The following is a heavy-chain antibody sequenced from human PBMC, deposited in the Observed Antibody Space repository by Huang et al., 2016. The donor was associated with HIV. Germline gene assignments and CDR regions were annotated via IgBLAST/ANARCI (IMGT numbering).Heavy chain of an antibody. D-gene: IGHD2-21*02. CDR2: IIPMFGTT. V-gene: IGHV1-69*13. CDR3: ARQPYCGGDCAHYYYFYMDV. Sequence: QVQLVQSGAEVKRPGASVKVSCRASGGTFSTNAVSWVRQAPGQGLEWMGGIIPMFGTTNYARRFQGKVTMTADESSSTVYMELSSLRADDTAVYYCARQPYCGGDCAHYYYFYMDVWGKGTTVTVSS. J-gene: IGHJ6*03. CDR1: GGTFSTNA.